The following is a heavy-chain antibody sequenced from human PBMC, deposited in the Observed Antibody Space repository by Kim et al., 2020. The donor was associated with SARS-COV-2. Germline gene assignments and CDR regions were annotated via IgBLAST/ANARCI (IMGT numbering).Heavy chain of an antibody. CDR2: ISGDGGST. V-gene: IGHV3-43*02. J-gene: IGHJ4*02. D-gene: IGHD3-3*01. CDR1: GFTFDDYA. Sequence: GGSLRLSCAASGFTFDDYAMHWVRQAPGKGLEWVSLISGDGGSTYYADSVKGRFTISRDNSKNSLYLQMNSLRTEDTALYYCAKDMDYDFWSGYFDYWGQGTLVTVSS. CDR3: AKDMDYDFWSGYFDY.